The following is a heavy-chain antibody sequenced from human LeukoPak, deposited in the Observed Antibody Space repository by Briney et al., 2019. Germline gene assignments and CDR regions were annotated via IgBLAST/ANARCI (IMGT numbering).Heavy chain of an antibody. CDR3: AKDGGMVRGVAWDY. Sequence: GGSLRLSCAASGFTFSSYGMHWVRQAPGKGLEWVAFIRYDGSNKYYADSVKGRFTISRDNSKNTLYLQMNSLRAEDTAVYYCAKDGGMVRGVAWDYWGQGTLVTVSS. V-gene: IGHV3-30*02. D-gene: IGHD3-10*01. J-gene: IGHJ4*02. CDR1: GFTFSSYG. CDR2: IRYDGSNK.